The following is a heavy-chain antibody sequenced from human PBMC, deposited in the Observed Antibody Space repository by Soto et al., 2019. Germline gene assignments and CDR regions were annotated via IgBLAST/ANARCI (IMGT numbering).Heavy chain of an antibody. Sequence: GGSLRLSCAASGYTFSSYSMNWVRQAPGKGLEWVSSISSSSSYIYYADSVKGRFTISRDNAKNSLYLQMNSLRAEDTAVYYCARDGLRGMDVWGQGTTVTVSS. V-gene: IGHV3-21*01. CDR2: ISSSSSYI. CDR3: ARDGLRGMDV. D-gene: IGHD5-12*01. J-gene: IGHJ6*02. CDR1: GYTFSSYS.